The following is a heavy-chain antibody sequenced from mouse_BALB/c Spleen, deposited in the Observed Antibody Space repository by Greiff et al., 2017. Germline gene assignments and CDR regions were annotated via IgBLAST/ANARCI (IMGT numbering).Heavy chain of an antibody. CDR1: GYTFTSYW. Sequence: VHLVESGAELAKPGASVKMSCKASGYTFTSYWMHWVKQRPGQGLEWIGYINPSTGYTEYNQKFKDKATLTADKSSSTAYMQLSSLTSEDSAVYYCAKLGIAYWGQGTLVTVSA. CDR2: INPSTGYT. D-gene: IGHD4-1*01. V-gene: IGHV1-7*01. CDR3: AKLGIAY. J-gene: IGHJ3*01.